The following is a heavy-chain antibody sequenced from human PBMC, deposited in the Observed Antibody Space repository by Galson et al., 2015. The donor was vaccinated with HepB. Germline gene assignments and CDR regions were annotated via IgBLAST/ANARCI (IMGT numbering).Heavy chain of an antibody. CDR1: GFTFSSYS. Sequence: SLRLSCAASGFTFSSYSMNWVRQAPGKGLEWVSSISSSSSYIYYADSVKGRFTISRDNAKNSLYLQMNSLRAEDTAVYYCARVPNYYGSGSYLDYWGQGTLVTVSS. D-gene: IGHD3-10*01. J-gene: IGHJ4*02. V-gene: IGHV3-21*01. CDR2: ISSSSSYI. CDR3: ARVPNYYGSGSYLDY.